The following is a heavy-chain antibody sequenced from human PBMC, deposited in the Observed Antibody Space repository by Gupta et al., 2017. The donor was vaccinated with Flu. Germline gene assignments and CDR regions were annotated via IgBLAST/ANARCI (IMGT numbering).Heavy chain of an antibody. V-gene: IGHV3-33*01. CDR1: GFTFSSYG. D-gene: IGHD3-3*01. J-gene: IGHJ4*02. CDR2: IWYDGSNK. CDR3: ARDEFTIFGFDY. Sequence: QVQLVESGGGVVQPGRSLRLSCAASGFTFSSYGIHWVRQAPGKGLEWVAVIWYDGSNKYYADSVKGRYTISRDNSKNTLYLQMNSLRAEDTAVYYCARDEFTIFGFDYWGQGTLVTVSS.